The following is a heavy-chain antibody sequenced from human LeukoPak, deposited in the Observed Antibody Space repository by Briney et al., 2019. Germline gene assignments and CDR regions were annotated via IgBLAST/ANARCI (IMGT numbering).Heavy chain of an antibody. CDR1: GFTFSSYW. J-gene: IGHJ6*02. V-gene: IGHV3-74*01. CDR2: INSDGSAT. Sequence: QPGGSLRLSCAASGFTFSSYWMSWVRHAPGKGLMWVSQINSDGSATSCADPVKGRCTISRDNAKNMLYLEMNSLRVEDTAVYFCTRDHGLDVWGQGTTVTVSS. CDR3: TRDHGLDV.